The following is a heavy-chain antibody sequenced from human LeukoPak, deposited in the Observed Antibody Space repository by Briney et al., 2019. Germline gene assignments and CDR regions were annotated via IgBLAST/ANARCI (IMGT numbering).Heavy chain of an antibody. Sequence: VRSLRPSSAASGFIASNHYTSWVRQAPGKRVWWVSVIYSGGSTFYADSVKGRFTISRDNSKNTLYLQMNSLRAEDTAVYYCASDSYSPEYFQHWGQGTLVTVSS. CDR3: ASDSYSPEYFQH. V-gene: IGHV3-66*01. J-gene: IGHJ1*01. CDR1: GFIASNHY. CDR2: IYSGGST. D-gene: IGHD2-15*01.